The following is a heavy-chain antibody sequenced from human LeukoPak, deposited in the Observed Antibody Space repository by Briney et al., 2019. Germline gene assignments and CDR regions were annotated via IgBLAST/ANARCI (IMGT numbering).Heavy chain of an antibody. CDR2: ISGSGGST. CDR1: AFTFSTYA. D-gene: IGHD3-10*01. CDR3: AKDIFLYYYGSGQGPAFDI. V-gene: IGHV3-23*01. Sequence: PGGSLRLSCAASAFTFSTYAMSWVRQAPGKGLEWVSAISGSGGSTYYADSVKGRFTISRDNSKNTLYLQMNSLRAEDTAVYYCAKDIFLYYYGSGQGPAFDIWGQGTMVTVSS. J-gene: IGHJ3*02.